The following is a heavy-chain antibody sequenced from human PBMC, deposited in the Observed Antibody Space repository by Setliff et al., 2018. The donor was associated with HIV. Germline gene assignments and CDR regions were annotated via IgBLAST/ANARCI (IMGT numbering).Heavy chain of an antibody. J-gene: IGHJ4*02. V-gene: IGHV4-4*02. CDR1: GGSISSSNW. CDR2: IYHSGST. Sequence: SETLSLTCAVSGGSISSSNWWRWVRQPPGKGLEWIGEIYHSGSTNYNASLKSRVTISVDTSKNQFSLKLSSVTAADTAVYYCARESYFYYFDYWGQGTLVTVSS. CDR3: ARESYFYYFDY. D-gene: IGHD3-10*01.